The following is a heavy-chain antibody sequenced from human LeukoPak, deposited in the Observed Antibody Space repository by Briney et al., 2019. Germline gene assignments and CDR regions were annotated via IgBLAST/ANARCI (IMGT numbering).Heavy chain of an antibody. D-gene: IGHD2-2*01. CDR3: ARGPHQHWPLGQF. Sequence: SETLSLTCAVYGGSFNGYHWTCIRQSPGKGLEWIGEINDSGSPIYSPSLRSRLTISVDTSKNQFSVTLTSVTVADTAVYYCARGPHQHWPLGQFWGQGSLVTVSS. CDR1: GGSFNGYH. J-gene: IGHJ4*02. CDR2: INDSGSP. V-gene: IGHV4-34*01.